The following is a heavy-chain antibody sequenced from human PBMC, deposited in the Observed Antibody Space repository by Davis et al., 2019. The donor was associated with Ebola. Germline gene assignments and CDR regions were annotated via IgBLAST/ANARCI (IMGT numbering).Heavy chain of an antibody. CDR1: GGSINSGDYY. CDR3: ARVSVTYFDY. J-gene: IGHJ4*02. D-gene: IGHD4-11*01. V-gene: IGHV4-30-4*08. Sequence: PSETLSLTCTVSGGSINSGDYYWSWIRQAPGKGLEWIGYIYYSGSTYYNPSLKSRVSISVDTSKNQFSLKLSSVTAADTAIYYCARVSVTYFDYWGQGTLVTVSS. CDR2: IYYSGST.